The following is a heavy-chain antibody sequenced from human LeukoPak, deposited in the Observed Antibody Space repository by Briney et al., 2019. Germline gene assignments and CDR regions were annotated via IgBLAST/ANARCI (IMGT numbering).Heavy chain of an antibody. D-gene: IGHD6-19*01. CDR3: ARAQYSSGWNDAFDI. CDR2: INHSGST. V-gene: IGHV4-34*01. CDR1: GGSFSGYY. J-gene: IGHJ3*02. Sequence: PSETLSLTCAVYGGSFSGYYWSWIRQPPGKGLEWIGEINHSGSTNYNPSLKSRVTISVDTSKDQFSLKLSSVPAADTAVYYCARAQYSSGWNDAFDIWGQGTMVTVSS.